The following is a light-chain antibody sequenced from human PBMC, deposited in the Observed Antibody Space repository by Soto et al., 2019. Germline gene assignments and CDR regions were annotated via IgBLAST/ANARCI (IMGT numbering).Light chain of an antibody. Sequence: QSALTQPASVSGCPGQSITISCTGTSSDVGSYNLVSWYQQHPGKAPKLMIYEGSKRPSGVSTRFSGSKSGNSASLTISGLQAEDDADYYCCSYAGSRVFGGGTKVTVL. V-gene: IGLV2-23*01. CDR2: EGS. CDR3: CSYAGSRV. J-gene: IGLJ3*02. CDR1: SSDVGSYNL.